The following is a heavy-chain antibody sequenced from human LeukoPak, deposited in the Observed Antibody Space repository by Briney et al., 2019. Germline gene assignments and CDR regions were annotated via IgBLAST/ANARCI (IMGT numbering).Heavy chain of an antibody. CDR2: IYPGDSDT. J-gene: IGHJ3*02. CDR3: ATGSGSSYLGNAFDI. Sequence: GESLKISCKGSGYSFTSYWIGWVRQMPGKGLEWMGIIYPGDSDTRYSPSFQGQVTISADKSISTAYLQWSSLKASDTAMYYCATGSGSSYLGNAFDIWGQGTMVTVSS. V-gene: IGHV5-51*01. CDR1: GYSFTSYW. D-gene: IGHD1-26*01.